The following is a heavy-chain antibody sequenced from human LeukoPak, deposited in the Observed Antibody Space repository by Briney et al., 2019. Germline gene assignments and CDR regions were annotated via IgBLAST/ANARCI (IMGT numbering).Heavy chain of an antibody. J-gene: IGHJ4*02. Sequence: GGSLRLSCAASGFTFSSYAMHWVRQAPGKGLEWVAVISYDGSNKYYADSVQGRFTISRDNSKNTLYLQMNSLRAEDTAVYYCARDGAFDDYSNYSPFHYWGQGTLVTVSS. V-gene: IGHV3-30-3*01. CDR1: GFTFSSYA. CDR2: ISYDGSNK. D-gene: IGHD4-11*01. CDR3: ARDGAFDDYSNYSPFHY.